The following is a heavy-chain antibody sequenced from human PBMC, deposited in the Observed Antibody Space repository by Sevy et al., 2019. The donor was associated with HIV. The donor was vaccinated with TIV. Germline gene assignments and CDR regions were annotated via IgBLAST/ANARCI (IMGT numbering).Heavy chain of an antibody. CDR1: GGTFSSYA. D-gene: IGHD2-15*01. V-gene: IGHV1-69*13. CDR3: ARREYCSGGSCYLQGPYYYYGMDV. CDR2: IIPIFGTA. J-gene: IGHJ6*02. Sequence: ASVKVSCKASGGTFSSYAISWVRQAPGQGLEWMGGIIPIFGTANYAQKFQGRVTITADESTSTAYMELSSLRSGDTAVYYCARREYCSGGSCYLQGPYYYYGMDVWGQGTTVTVSS.